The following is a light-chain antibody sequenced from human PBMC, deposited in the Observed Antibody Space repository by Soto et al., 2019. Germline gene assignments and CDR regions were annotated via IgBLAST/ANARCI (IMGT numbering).Light chain of an antibody. CDR1: SSDVGGYNY. CDR2: EVS. CDR3: SSYAGSNNFDVV. J-gene: IGLJ2*01. Sequence: QSVLTQPPSASGSPGQSVTISCTGTSSDVGGYNYVSWYQQHPGKAPKLMIYEVSKRPSGFPDRFSGSKSGNTASLTVSSLHAEYEADYYSSSYAGSNNFDVVFGGETKVTVL. V-gene: IGLV2-8*01.